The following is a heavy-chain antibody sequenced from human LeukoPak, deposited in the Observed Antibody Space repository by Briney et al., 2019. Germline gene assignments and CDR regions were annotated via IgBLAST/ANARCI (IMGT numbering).Heavy chain of an antibody. Sequence: ASVKVSCKASGYTFINYVMHWVRQAPGQRLEWMGWINAGNGDTKYSQKFQGRVTITRDTSASTAYMELSSLRSEDTAVYYCARLVGQKWPRCDPWGQGTLVTVSS. CDR1: GYTFINYV. CDR3: ARLVGQKWPRCDP. CDR2: INAGNGDT. V-gene: IGHV1-3*01. J-gene: IGHJ5*02. D-gene: IGHD1-26*01.